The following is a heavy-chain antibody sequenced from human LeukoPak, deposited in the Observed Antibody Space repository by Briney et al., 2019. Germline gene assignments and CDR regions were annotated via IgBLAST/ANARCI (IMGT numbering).Heavy chain of an antibody. CDR1: GFTFSSYG. J-gene: IGHJ5*01. D-gene: IGHD3-16*01. CDR3: AKQYYDILLSHFDS. CDR2: IRYDGSNK. Sequence: GGSLRLSCAASGFTFSSYGMYWVRQAPGKGLEWVAFIRYDGSNKYYADSVKGRFTISRDNSKNTLHLEMNSLRAEDTAVYYCAKQYYDILLSHFDSWGQGTLVAVSS. V-gene: IGHV3-30*02.